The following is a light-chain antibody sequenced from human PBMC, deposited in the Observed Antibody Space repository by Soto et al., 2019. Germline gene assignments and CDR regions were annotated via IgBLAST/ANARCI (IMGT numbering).Light chain of an antibody. CDR3: AAWDDSLNGSYV. Sequence: QSVLTQPPSGSGTPGQRVTISCSGSSSNIGSNTVNWYQQLPGTAPKLLIYSNNQRPSGVPDRFSGSKSGTSASLAISGLQSEDEADYYCAAWDDSLNGSYVFGTGTKVTV. J-gene: IGLJ1*01. CDR2: SNN. CDR1: SSNIGSNT. V-gene: IGLV1-44*01.